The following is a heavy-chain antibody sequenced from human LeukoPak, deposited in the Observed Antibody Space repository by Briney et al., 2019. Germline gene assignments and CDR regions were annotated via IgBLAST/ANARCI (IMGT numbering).Heavy chain of an antibody. J-gene: IGHJ4*02. CDR3: VRDGPYYFDY. CDR2: ISYDGSNK. Sequence: PGGSLRLSCAASGFTFSSYAMHWVRQAPGKGLEWVAVISYDGSNKYYADSVKGRFTISRDNSKNTLYLQMNSLRAEDTAVYYCVRDGPYYFDYWGQGILVTVSS. CDR1: GFTFSSYA. V-gene: IGHV3-30-3*01.